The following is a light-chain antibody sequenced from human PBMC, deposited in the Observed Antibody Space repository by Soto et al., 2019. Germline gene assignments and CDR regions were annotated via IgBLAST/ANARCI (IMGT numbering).Light chain of an antibody. J-gene: IGKJ5*01. V-gene: IGKV3-20*01. CDR2: GAS. CDR3: QQYGSSPST. CDR1: QSVSSTY. Sequence: MVSTQSTGTLSLSPGERHTLSCRPSQSVSSTYLAWYQQKPGQAPRLLIYGASSRATGIPDRFSGSGSGTDFTLTISRLEPEDFAVYYCQQYGSSPSTFGQGTRLEIK.